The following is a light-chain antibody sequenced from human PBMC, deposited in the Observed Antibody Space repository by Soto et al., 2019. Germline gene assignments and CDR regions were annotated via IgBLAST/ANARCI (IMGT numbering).Light chain of an antibody. CDR1: QSVLSTSNNKNY. CDR3: QQYYSTPLA. CDR2: WAS. J-gene: IGKJ1*01. V-gene: IGKV4-1*01. Sequence: DIVMTQSPDSLAVSLGERATSNCKSSQSVLSTSNNKNYLAWYQQKTGQPPKLLIYWASTRASGVPDRFSGSGSGTDFTLTISSLQAEDVALYYCQQYYSTPLAFGQGTKVEIK.